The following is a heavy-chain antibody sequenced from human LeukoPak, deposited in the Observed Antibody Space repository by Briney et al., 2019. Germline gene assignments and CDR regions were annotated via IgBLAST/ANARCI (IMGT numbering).Heavy chain of an antibody. V-gene: IGHV4-59*08. D-gene: IGHD3-10*01. CDR2: IYYSGST. CDR3: ARRAYGSGSYPFDP. Sequence: SETPSLTCTVSGGSISSYYWSWIRQPPGKGLEWIGYIYYSGSTNYNPSLKSRVTISLDTSKNQFSLKLTSVTAADTAVYYCARRAYGSGSYPFDPWGQGTLVTVSS. CDR1: GGSISSYY. J-gene: IGHJ5*02.